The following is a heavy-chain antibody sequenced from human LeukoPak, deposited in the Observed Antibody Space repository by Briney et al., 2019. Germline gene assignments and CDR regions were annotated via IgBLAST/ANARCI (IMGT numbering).Heavy chain of an antibody. CDR2: IYHSGIT. Sequence: PSETLSLTCGVSGGSVNSGGYSYTWIRQPPGKGLEWIGYIYHSGITYYNPSLKSRVTISVDTSKNQFSLKLTSVTAADTAVYYCARLARRVRGLSYYYYGMDVWGQGTTVTVSS. CDR1: GGSVNSGGYS. J-gene: IGHJ6*02. V-gene: IGHV4-30-2*03. CDR3: ARLARRVRGLSYYYYGMDV. D-gene: IGHD3-10*01.